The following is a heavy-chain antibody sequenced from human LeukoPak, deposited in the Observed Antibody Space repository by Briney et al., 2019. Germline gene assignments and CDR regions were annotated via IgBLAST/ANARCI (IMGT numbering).Heavy chain of an antibody. J-gene: IGHJ4*02. CDR1: GFTFSSYA. Sequence: GGSLRLSCAASGFTFSSYAMSWVRQAPGKGLEAPGKGLEWVSTISASGHGTYYPDSVRGRFTISRDNSKSTLHLQMDSLRAEDSALYYCAKWPEGATPKFHHWGQGTLVTVSS. D-gene: IGHD1-26*01. V-gene: IGHV3-23*01. CDR3: AKWPEGATPKFHH. CDR2: ISASGHGT.